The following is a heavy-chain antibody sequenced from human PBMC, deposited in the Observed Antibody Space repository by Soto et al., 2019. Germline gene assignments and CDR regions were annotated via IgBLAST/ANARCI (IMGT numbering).Heavy chain of an antibody. Sequence: EVLLVESGGGLVQPGGSLRLSCSASGFTFSNYWMNWVRQAPGKGLEWVANIKPEGGEEYYVDSVKGRFTISRDNAKHSLYLQMNILGDDDPGLYYGVRGADRGGDYDYWGQGALVTVSS. J-gene: IGHJ4*02. D-gene: IGHD3-16*01. V-gene: IGHV3-7*01. CDR2: IKPEGGEE. CDR1: GFTFSNYW. CDR3: VRGADRGGDYDY.